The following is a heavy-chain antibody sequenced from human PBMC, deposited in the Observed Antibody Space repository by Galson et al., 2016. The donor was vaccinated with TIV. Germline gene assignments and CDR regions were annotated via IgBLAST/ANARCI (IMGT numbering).Heavy chain of an antibody. D-gene: IGHD5-24*01. J-gene: IGHJ4*03. V-gene: IGHV6-1*01. CDR3: ARGGGDGQKALTHFDH. Sequence: CAISGDSVSSKSAAWNWIRQSPSRGLEWLGRTYSRSRWYNEYAVSVRSRISINPDTSKNQFSLQLNSVTPEDTAIYYCARGGGDGQKALTHFDHWGQGTTVTVSP. CDR1: GDSVSSKSAA. CDR2: TYSRSRWYN.